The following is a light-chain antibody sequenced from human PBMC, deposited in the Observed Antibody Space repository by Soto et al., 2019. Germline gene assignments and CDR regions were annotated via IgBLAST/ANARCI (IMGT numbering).Light chain of an antibody. CDR3: ATWDISLSVV. Sequence: QSVLTQPPSVSAAPGQKVTISCSGSSSNIAKNYVYWYQQFPGTAPKLLIFDNDKRPSGIPDRFSGSKSGTSATLGIAGLQTGDEADYYCATWDISLSVVFCGGNKVTVL. CDR1: SSNIAKNY. J-gene: IGLJ2*01. V-gene: IGLV1-51*01. CDR2: DND.